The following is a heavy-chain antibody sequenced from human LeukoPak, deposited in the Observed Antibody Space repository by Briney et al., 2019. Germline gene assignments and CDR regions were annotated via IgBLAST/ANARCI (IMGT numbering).Heavy chain of an antibody. V-gene: IGHV3-7*01. J-gene: IGHJ5*02. CDR1: GFTFSVYW. Sequence: PGGSLRLSCAASGFTFSVYWMTWVRQAPGKGLEWVANINQDGTEKYYVDSVKGRFTISRDNPRNTLYLQMNILRTEDTAVYYCAKEGTPQVSTWYDLWGQGTQVIVSS. CDR3: AKEGTPQVSTWYDL. D-gene: IGHD3-10*01. CDR2: INQDGTEK.